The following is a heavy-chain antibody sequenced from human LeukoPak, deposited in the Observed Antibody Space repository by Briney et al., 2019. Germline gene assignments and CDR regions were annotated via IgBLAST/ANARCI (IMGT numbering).Heavy chain of an antibody. CDR2: LSARGDYI. CDR3: ARKGGRYSYGFDY. V-gene: IGHV3-23*01. D-gene: IGHD5-18*01. CDR1: GFTFSNNA. J-gene: IGHJ4*02. Sequence: GGSLRLSCAASGFTFSNNAMTWVRQAPGKGLEWVSSLSARGDYIYYADSAKGRFTISRDNLENTLYLQMNSLRAEDTAVYYCARKGGRYSYGFDYWGQGTLVTVSS.